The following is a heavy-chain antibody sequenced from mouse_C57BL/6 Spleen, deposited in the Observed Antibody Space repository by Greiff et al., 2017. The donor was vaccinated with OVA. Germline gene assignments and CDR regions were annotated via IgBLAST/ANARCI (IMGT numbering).Heavy chain of an antibody. V-gene: IGHV14-4*01. CDR1: GFNIKDDY. CDR3: TTPITTVVAEDYYAMDY. J-gene: IGHJ4*01. CDR2: IDPENGDT. D-gene: IGHD1-1*01. Sequence: VQLQQSGAELVRPGASVKLSCTASGFNIKDDYMHWVKQRPEQGLEWIGWIDPENGDTEYASKFQGKATITADTSSNTAYLQLSSLTSEDTAVYYCTTPITTVVAEDYYAMDYWGQGTSVTVSS.